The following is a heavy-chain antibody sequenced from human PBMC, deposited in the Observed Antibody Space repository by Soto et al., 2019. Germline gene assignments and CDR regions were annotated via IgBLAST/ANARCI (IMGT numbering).Heavy chain of an antibody. CDR2: VKSIADAGTT. CDR3: NTGRYTFGLDS. D-gene: IGHD3-16*01. Sequence: PGGSLRLSGAASGITFSDAWMTWVRQVPGKRLECVRRVKSIADAGTTTYAAPVKDRFSISRDDSNSTLFLQMNSLKIEDTAVYYCNTGRYTFGLDSWGQG. CDR1: GITFSDAW. V-gene: IGHV3-15*01. J-gene: IGHJ4*02.